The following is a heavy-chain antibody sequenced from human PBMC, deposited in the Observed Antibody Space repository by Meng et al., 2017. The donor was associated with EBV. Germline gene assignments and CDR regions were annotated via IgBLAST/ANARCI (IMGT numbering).Heavy chain of an antibody. V-gene: IGHV1-69*01. CDR1: GGTFSSYA. Sequence: VQSGAEVKNPGSSVKVSCKASGGTFSSYAISWVRQAPGQGLEWMGGIIPIFGTANYAQKFQGRVTITADESTSTAYMELSSLRSEDTAVYYCARVEGSGSYYNSHEYFQHWGQGTLVTVSS. CDR2: IIPIFGTA. J-gene: IGHJ1*01. D-gene: IGHD3-10*01. CDR3: ARVEGSGSYYNSHEYFQH.